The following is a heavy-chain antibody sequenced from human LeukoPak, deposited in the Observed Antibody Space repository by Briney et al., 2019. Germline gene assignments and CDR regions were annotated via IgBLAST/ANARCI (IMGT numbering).Heavy chain of an antibody. J-gene: IGHJ4*02. CDR1: GFTFSSYW. CDR2: IKQDGSEK. V-gene: IGHV3-7*01. Sequence: GGSLRLSCAASGFTFSSYWMSWVRQAPGKGLEWVANIKQDGSEKYYVDSVKGRFTISRDNAKNSLYLQMNSLRAEDTAVYYCACTYYDILTGPDYWGQGALVTVSS. D-gene: IGHD3-9*01. CDR3: ACTYYDILTGPDY.